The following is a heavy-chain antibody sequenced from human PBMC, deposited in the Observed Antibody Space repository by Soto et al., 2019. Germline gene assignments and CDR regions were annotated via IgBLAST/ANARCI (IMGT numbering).Heavy chain of an antibody. J-gene: IGHJ5*02. D-gene: IGHD3-16*01. Sequence: QVQLQESGPGLVKPSQTLSLTCTVSGGSISSGDYYWSWIRQPPGKGLEWIGYIYYSGSTYYNPSLKSRVTXXVXTXXNQFSLKLSSVTAADTAVYYCAREKITFGANWFDPWGQGTLVTVSS. CDR1: GGSISSGDYY. V-gene: IGHV4-30-4*01. CDR2: IYYSGST. CDR3: AREKITFGANWFDP.